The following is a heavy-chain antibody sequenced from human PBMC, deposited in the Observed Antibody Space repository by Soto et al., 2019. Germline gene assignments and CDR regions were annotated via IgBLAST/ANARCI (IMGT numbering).Heavy chain of an antibody. Sequence: GGSLRLSCEASGFTFSTYWMHWVRQAPGKGLEWVSRIFGDGSITNYADSVKGRFTISRDNAKNTLYLQMSSLSAEDTAVYYCTRLQTAEAGPIDWGQGTLVTVSS. CDR3: TRLQTAEAGPID. CDR1: GFTFSTYW. CDR2: IFGDGSIT. J-gene: IGHJ4*02. D-gene: IGHD6-13*01. V-gene: IGHV3-74*01.